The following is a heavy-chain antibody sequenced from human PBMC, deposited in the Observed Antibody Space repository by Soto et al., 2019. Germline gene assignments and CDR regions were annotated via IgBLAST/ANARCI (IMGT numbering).Heavy chain of an antibody. CDR1: GVWFISYG. CDR2: IRYDGNNK. V-gene: IGHV3-33*01. CDR3: ARGPFMLATISEDALDF. Sequence: PGGSLRLSCAASGVWFISYGMHWVRQAPGKGLEWVALIRYDGNNKYYADSVRGRITISRDASKNTADLQMSSLRVEDTAVYFCARGPFMLATISEDALDFWGQGTMVTVSS. D-gene: IGHD3-10*02. J-gene: IGHJ3*01.